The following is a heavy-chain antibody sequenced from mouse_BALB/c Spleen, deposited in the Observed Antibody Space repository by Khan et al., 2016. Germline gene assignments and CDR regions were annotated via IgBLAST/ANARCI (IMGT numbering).Heavy chain of an antibody. D-gene: IGHD2-2*01. V-gene: IGHV14-3*02. J-gene: IGHJ2*01. CDR2: IDPANGNI. Sequence: VQLKQSGAELVKPGASVKLSCTAFGFNIKDTYMHWVKQRPEQGLEWIGRIDPANGNIKYDPKFQGKATLTADTSSNTAYQQLSSLTSEDTAFYYGARCLQWLNYFDYWGQGATLTISA. CDR1: GFNIKDTY. CDR3: ARCLQWLNYFDY.